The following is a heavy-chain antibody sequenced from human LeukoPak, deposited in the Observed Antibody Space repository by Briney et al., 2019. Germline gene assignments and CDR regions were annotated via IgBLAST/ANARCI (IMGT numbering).Heavy chain of an antibody. Sequence: AGGSLRLSCAASGFTFSSYGMHWVRQAPGKGLEWVAVISYDGSNKYYADSVKGRFTISRDNSKNTLYLQMNSLRAEDTAVYYCAREPLYNCSSTSCYTPYYYYYYMDVWGKGTTVTVSS. J-gene: IGHJ6*03. CDR3: AREPLYNCSSTSCYTPYYYYYYMDV. V-gene: IGHV3-30*03. D-gene: IGHD2-2*02. CDR1: GFTFSSYG. CDR2: ISYDGSNK.